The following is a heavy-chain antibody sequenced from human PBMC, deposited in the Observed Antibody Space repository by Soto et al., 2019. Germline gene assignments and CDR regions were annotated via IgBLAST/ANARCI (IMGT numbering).Heavy chain of an antibody. V-gene: IGHV4-59*01. Sequence: PSATLSLTCTVSGGSISSYYWNWIRQPPGKGLEWIGYIYYSGGTNYNPSLKSRFTMSLDTSKNQFSLILTSVTAADTAVYYCARDLSGGLRPDAFDIWGQGTMVTVSS. CDR1: GGSISSYY. J-gene: IGHJ3*02. CDR2: IYYSGGT. D-gene: IGHD5-12*01. CDR3: ARDLSGGLRPDAFDI.